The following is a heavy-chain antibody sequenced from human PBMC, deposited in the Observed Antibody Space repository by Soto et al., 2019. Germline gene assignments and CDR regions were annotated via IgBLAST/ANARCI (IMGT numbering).Heavy chain of an antibody. CDR3: ARQYGDYNNYFDY. CDR2: IYYSGST. D-gene: IGHD4-17*01. V-gene: IGHV4-59*08. J-gene: IGHJ4*02. CDR1: GGSISSYY. Sequence: SETLSLTCTVSGGSISSYYWSWIRQPPGKGLEWIGYIYYSGSTNYNPSLKSRVTISVDTSKNQFPLKLSSVTAADTAVYYCARQYGDYNNYFDYWGQGTLVTVSS.